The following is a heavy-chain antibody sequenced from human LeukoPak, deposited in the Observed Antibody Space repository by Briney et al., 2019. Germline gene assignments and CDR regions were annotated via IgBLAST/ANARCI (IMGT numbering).Heavy chain of an antibody. CDR1: GFTFSSYS. CDR3: ARDRYYDSSGKNDAFDI. J-gene: IGHJ3*02. Sequence: GGSLRLSCAASGFTFSSYSMNWVRQAPGKGLEWVSSISSSSSYIYYADSVKGRFTISRDNAKNSLYLQMNSLRAEDTAVYYCARDRYYDSSGKNDAFDIWGQGTMVIVSS. D-gene: IGHD3-22*01. CDR2: ISSSSSYI. V-gene: IGHV3-21*01.